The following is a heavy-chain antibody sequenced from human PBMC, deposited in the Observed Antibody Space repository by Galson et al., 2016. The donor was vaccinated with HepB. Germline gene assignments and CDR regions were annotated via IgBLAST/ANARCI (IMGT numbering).Heavy chain of an antibody. CDR3: VYNSPRQQLAPNNHQYFHMDV. J-gene: IGHJ6*03. CDR1: GFSLTTSGVS. D-gene: IGHD6-13*01. CDR2: IYWDDDN. V-gene: IGHV2-5*04. Sequence: PALVKPTQTLTLTCTFSGFSLTTSGVSVGWIRQPPGKALEWLALIYWDDDNRYSPSLNTRLTITKDTSKNQVVLTMTNMDPVDTGTYYCVYNSPRQQLAPNNHQYFHMDVWGKGTTVTVS.